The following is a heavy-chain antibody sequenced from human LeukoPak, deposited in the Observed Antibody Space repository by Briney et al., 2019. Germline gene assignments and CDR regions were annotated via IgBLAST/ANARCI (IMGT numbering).Heavy chain of an antibody. V-gene: IGHV3-15*01. CDR1: GFSFSNAW. CDR3: TRDRLGDCYSLGCPGAPYFQD. Sequence: GGSLRLSCVGSGFSFSNAWMSWVRQAPGKGLEWVGRVKSRTDGGRTDYAAHLRGRVSVSRDDSKDTLYLQMNNLKTEDTAVYFCTRDRLGDCYSLGCPGAPYFQDWGQGTLVTVSS. CDR2: VKSRTDGGRT. D-gene: IGHD2-21*02. J-gene: IGHJ1*01.